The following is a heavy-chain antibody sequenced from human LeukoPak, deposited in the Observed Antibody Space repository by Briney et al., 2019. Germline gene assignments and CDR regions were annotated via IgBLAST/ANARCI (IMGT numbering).Heavy chain of an antibody. CDR1: GFTFSSYE. J-gene: IGHJ6*03. Sequence: GGSLRLSCAASGFTFSSYEMNWVRQAPGKGLEWVSYISSSGSTIYYADSVKGRLTISRDNSKNTLYLQMNSLRAEDTAVYYCAKAVLRYFDWSLYYYYYMDVWGKGTTVTVSS. V-gene: IGHV3-48*03. CDR3: AKAVLRYFDWSLYYYYYMDV. CDR2: ISSSGSTI. D-gene: IGHD3-9*01.